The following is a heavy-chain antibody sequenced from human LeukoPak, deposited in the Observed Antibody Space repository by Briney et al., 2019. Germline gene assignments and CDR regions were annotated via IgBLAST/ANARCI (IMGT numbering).Heavy chain of an antibody. CDR2: IYWDDDK. CDR3: ALSPDIAAAGIMSWFDP. CDR1: GFSLSTSGLG. D-gene: IGHD6-13*01. Sequence: SGPTLFHPTQPLTVTCTFSGFSLSTSGLGVGWIRQPPVKALEWLTLIYWDDDKRYSPSLKSRLTITKDTSKNQVVLTMTNMDPVDTATYYCALSPDIAAAGIMSWFDPWGQGTLVTVSS. J-gene: IGHJ5*02. V-gene: IGHV2-5*02.